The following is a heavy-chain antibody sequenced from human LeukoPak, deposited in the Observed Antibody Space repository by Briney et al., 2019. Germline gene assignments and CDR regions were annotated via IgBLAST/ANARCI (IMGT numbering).Heavy chain of an antibody. CDR3: ARLQAGGSGSYYPFDY. Sequence: SETLSLTCAVYGGSFSGYYWSWIRQPPGKGLEWIGEINHSGSTNYNPSLKSRVTISVDTSKNQFSLKLSSVTAADTAVYYCARLQAGGSGSYYPFDYWGQGTLVTVSS. D-gene: IGHD3-10*01. V-gene: IGHV4-34*01. CDR2: INHSGST. J-gene: IGHJ4*02. CDR1: GGSFSGYY.